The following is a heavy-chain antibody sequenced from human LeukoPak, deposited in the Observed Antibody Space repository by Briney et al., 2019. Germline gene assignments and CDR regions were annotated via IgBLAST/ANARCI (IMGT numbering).Heavy chain of an antibody. Sequence: SETLSLTCTVSGGSISSSSYYWGWIRQPPGKGLEWIGSIYYSGSTYYNPSLKSRVTISVDTSKNQFSLKLSSVTAADTAVYYCARRKRFLEWLFFDYWGQGTLVTVSS. CDR3: ARRKRFLEWLFFDY. D-gene: IGHD3-3*01. J-gene: IGHJ4*02. CDR1: GGSISSSSYY. CDR2: IYYSGST. V-gene: IGHV4-39*01.